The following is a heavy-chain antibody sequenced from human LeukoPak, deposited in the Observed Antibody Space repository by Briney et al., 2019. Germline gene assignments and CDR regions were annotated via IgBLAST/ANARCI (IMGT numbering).Heavy chain of an antibody. V-gene: IGHV3-74*01. D-gene: IGHD2-2*01. CDR2: INSDGIST. J-gene: IGHJ4*02. Sequence: QLGGSLRLSFAASGFTVSTYWMHGVRQAPGKGLVWVSLINSDGISTSYAGSVKGRFTISRDDAKNTLYLEMHSLRAEDTAVYYCARPRQCYSTTSCANHFDYWGQGTLVTVSS. CDR1: GFTVSTYW. CDR3: ARPRQCYSTTSCANHFDY.